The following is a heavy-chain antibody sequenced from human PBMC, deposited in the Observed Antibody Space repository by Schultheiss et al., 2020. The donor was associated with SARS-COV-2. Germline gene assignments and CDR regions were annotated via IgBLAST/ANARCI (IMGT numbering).Heavy chain of an antibody. J-gene: IGHJ6*02. CDR1: GYTFTSYY. CDR2: INPNSGGT. Sequence: ASVKVSCKASGYTFTSYYMHWVRQAPGQGLEWMGWINPNSGGTNFAQKFQGRVTMTRDTSTSIVYMEVSRLRSEDTAVYYCARVRSSSWDGPYYYGMDVWGQGTTVTVSS. V-gene: IGHV1-2*02. D-gene: IGHD6-13*01. CDR3: ARVRSSSWDGPYYYGMDV.